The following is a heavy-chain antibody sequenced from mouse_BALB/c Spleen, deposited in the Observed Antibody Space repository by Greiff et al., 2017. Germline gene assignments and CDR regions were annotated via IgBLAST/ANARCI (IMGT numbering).Heavy chain of an antibody. D-gene: IGHD4-1*01. J-gene: IGHJ4*01. V-gene: IGHV3-2*02. Sequence: EVKLVESGPGLVKPSQSLSLTCTVTGYSITSDYAWNWIRQFPGNKLEWMGYISYSGSTSYNPSLKSRISITRDTSKNQFFLQLNSVTTEDTATYYCARLGRAMDYWGQGTSVTVSS. CDR3: ARLGRAMDY. CDR1: GYSITSDYA. CDR2: ISYSGST.